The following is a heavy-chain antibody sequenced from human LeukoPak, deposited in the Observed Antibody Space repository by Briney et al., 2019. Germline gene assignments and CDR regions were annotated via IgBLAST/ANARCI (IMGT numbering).Heavy chain of an antibody. V-gene: IGHV4-59*01. CDR3: ASSKTNGDTSGWYAWFDP. D-gene: IGHD6-19*01. Sequence: PSETLSLTCTGCGGSISSYYWSWLRQPPGKGLEWIGYIYYSGSTKYNPSLKSRVSISVDTSKNQFSLKLSSATAADTAVYYCASSKTNGDTSGWYAWFDPWGQGTLVTVSS. J-gene: IGHJ5*02. CDR1: GGSISSYY. CDR2: IYYSGST.